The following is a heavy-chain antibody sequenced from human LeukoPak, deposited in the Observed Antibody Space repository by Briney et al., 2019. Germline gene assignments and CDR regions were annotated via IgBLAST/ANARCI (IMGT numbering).Heavy chain of an antibody. CDR1: GFTFSSYS. Sequence: GGFLRLSCAASGFTFSSYSMNWVRQAPGKGLEWVSSISSSSIYIYYADSVKGRFTISRDNAKNSLYLQMNSLRAEDTAVYYCARGGRYAYFLDYWGQGTLVTVSS. V-gene: IGHV3-21*01. CDR3: ARGGRYAYFLDY. D-gene: IGHD3-16*01. J-gene: IGHJ4*02. CDR2: ISSSSIYI.